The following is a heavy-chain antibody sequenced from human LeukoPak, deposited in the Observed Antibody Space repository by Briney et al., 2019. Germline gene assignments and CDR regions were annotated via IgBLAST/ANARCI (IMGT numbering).Heavy chain of an antibody. Sequence: PGGSLRLSCAASGFTFDYYTMHWVHQAPGKGLEWVSLISWDGGSTYYADSVKGRFTISRDNSKNSLYLQMNSLRTEDTALYYCAKGLNWNTGHFDYWGQGPLVTVSS. J-gene: IGHJ4*02. D-gene: IGHD1-1*01. V-gene: IGHV3-43*01. CDR1: GFTFDYYT. CDR3: AKGLNWNTGHFDY. CDR2: ISWDGGST.